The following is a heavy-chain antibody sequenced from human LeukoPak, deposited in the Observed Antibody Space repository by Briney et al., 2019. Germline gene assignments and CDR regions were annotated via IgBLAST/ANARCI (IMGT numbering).Heavy chain of an antibody. CDR2: INHSGST. J-gene: IGHJ5*02. Sequence: SETLSLTCAVYGGSFSGYYWSWIRQPPGKGLEWIGEINHSGSTNYNPSLKSRVTISVDTPKNQFSLKLSSVTAADTAVYYCASGLNGSVNNPFDPWGQGTLVTVSS. CDR1: GGSFSGYY. CDR3: ASGLNGSVNNPFDP. V-gene: IGHV4-34*01. D-gene: IGHD3-10*01.